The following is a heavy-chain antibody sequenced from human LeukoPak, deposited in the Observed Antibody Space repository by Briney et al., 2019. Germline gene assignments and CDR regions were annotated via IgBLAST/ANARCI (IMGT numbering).Heavy chain of an antibody. Sequence: ASVKVSCKASGYTLTSYDINWVRQATGHGLEWMGWMNPNSGNTGYAQKFQGRVTMTRNTSISTAYMELSSLRSEDTAVYYCAISEYSSFNWFDPWGQGTLVTVSS. D-gene: IGHD6-6*01. V-gene: IGHV1-8*01. CDR2: MNPNSGNT. CDR1: GYTLTSYD. J-gene: IGHJ5*02. CDR3: AISEYSSFNWFDP.